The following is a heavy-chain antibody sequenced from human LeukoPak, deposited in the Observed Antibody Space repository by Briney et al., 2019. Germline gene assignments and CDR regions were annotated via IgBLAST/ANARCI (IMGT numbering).Heavy chain of an antibody. Sequence: PSETLSLTCAVYGGSFSGYYWSWIRQPPGKGLEWIGEINHSGSTNYNPSLKSRVTISVDTSKNQSSLELSSVTAADTAVYYCARDAFYGSGSSDDAFDIWGQGTMVTVSS. CDR2: INHSGST. CDR1: GGSFSGYY. D-gene: IGHD3-10*01. J-gene: IGHJ3*02. CDR3: ARDAFYGSGSSDDAFDI. V-gene: IGHV4-34*01.